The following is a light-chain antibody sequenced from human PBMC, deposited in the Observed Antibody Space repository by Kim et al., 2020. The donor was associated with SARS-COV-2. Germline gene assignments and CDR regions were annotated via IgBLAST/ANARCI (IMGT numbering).Light chain of an antibody. V-gene: IGKV3-20*01. CDR3: QHYGSSLFT. Sequence: SPGERAVLSCRASQSVSSNYLAWYQQKPGQAPRLLIYGASSRATGIPDRFSGSGSGTDFTLTISRLEPEDFAVYYCQHYGSSLFTFGPGTKVDIK. J-gene: IGKJ3*01. CDR2: GAS. CDR1: QSVSSNY.